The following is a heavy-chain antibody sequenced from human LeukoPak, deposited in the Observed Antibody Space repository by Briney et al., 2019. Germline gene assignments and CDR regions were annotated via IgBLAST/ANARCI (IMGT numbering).Heavy chain of an antibody. V-gene: IGHV4-34*01. Sequence: SETLSLTCAVYGGSFSGYYWTWIRQPPGKGLEWIGEINHSGSTNYNPSLKSRVTISVDTSKNQFSLKLSSVTAADTAVYYCARGQRLSHYYDSSGYEYWGQGTLVTVSS. J-gene: IGHJ4*02. CDR1: GGSFSGYY. CDR3: ARGQRLSHYYDSSGYEY. D-gene: IGHD3-22*01. CDR2: INHSGST.